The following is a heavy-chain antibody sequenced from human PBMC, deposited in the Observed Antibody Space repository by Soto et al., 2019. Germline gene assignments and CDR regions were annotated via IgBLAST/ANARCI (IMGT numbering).Heavy chain of an antibody. CDR1: GFTFSSYG. Sequence: QVQLVESGGGVVPPGRSLRLSCAASGFTFSSYGMHWVRQAPGKGLEWVAVIWYDGSNKYYADSVKGRFTISRDNSKNTLYMQMNSLRAEDTAVYYCARAPGGSSSWSLDYWGQGTLVTVSS. V-gene: IGHV3-33*01. J-gene: IGHJ4*02. CDR3: ARAPGGSSSWSLDY. D-gene: IGHD6-13*01. CDR2: IWYDGSNK.